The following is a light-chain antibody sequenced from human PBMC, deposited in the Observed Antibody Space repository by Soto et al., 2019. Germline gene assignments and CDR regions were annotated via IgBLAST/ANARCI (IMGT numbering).Light chain of an antibody. CDR2: EVN. V-gene: IGLV2-14*01. J-gene: IGLJ3*02. CDR1: NSDVGGYNY. CDR3: CSYTTDNTWV. Sequence: QSALTQPASVSGSPGQSITISCTGTNSDVGGYNYVSWYQEHPGKAPKLIIYEVNHRPSGVSTRFSASKSGNTASLTISGLQPDDEADYYCCSYTTDNTWVFGGGTKVTVL.